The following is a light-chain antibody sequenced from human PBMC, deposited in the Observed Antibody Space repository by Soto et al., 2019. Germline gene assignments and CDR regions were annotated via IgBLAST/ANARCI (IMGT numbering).Light chain of an antibody. CDR3: QQSYSTPLT. CDR1: QSISGY. J-gene: IGKJ4*01. CDR2: AAS. Sequence: DIQMTQSPSSLSASVGDRVTITCRASQSISGYLNWYQQKPGKAPNLLIYAASSLQSGVPSRFSGTGSGTDFTLTISSLQPEDFAIYYCQQSYSTPLTFGGGTKVEIK. V-gene: IGKV1-39*01.